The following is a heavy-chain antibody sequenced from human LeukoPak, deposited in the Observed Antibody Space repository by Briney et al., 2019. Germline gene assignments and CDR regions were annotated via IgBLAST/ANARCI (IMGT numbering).Heavy chain of an antibody. CDR1: GFTFSSYS. CDR2: ISSSSSTI. V-gene: IGHV3-48*01. J-gene: IGHJ6*03. CDR3: ARYPFYYYYYMDV. Sequence: GESLRLSCAASGFTFSSYSMNWVRQAPGKGLEWVSYISSSSSTIYYADSVKGRFTISRDNAKNSLYLQMNSLRAEDTAVYYCARYPFYYYYYMDVWGKGTTVTVSS.